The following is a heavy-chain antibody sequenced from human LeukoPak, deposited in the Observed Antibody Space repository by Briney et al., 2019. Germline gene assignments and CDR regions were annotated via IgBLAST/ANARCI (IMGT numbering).Heavy chain of an antibody. CDR3: ARDPGIAAAGTVGYFDY. Sequence: PGGSLRLSCAASGFTVSINYMSWVRQAPGKGLEWVANIKQDGSEIHYVDSVKGRFTISRDNAKNSLFLQMNSLRAEDTAVYYCARDPGIAAAGTVGYFDYWGQGTLVTVSS. D-gene: IGHD6-13*01. CDR1: GFTVSINY. V-gene: IGHV3-7*01. J-gene: IGHJ4*02. CDR2: IKQDGSEI.